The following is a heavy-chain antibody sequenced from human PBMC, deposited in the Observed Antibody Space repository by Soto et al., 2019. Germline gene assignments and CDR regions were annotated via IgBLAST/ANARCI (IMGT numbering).Heavy chain of an antibody. Sequence: SETLSLTCAVYGGSFSGYYWSWIRQTPGKGLEWIGEINHSGSTNYNPSLKSRVTISVDTSKNQFSLNLSSVTAADTAVYYCAGREYSSSSFSSYSYAVAVRCQVTTVTVS. D-gene: IGHD6-6*01. CDR1: GGSFSGYY. V-gene: IGHV4-34*01. CDR3: AGREYSSSSFSSYSYAVAV. J-gene: IGHJ6*02. CDR2: INHSGST.